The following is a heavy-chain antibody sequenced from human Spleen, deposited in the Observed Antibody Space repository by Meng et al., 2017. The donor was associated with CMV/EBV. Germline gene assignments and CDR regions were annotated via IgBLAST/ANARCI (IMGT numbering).Heavy chain of an antibody. V-gene: IGHV4-30-4*08. CDR3: ARSYSSGYYLADAFDY. D-gene: IGHD3-22*01. Sequence: GQLQASCPGVVKPSHTLSITCTGSGGSIRSGDYYWSWIRQPTGKGLEWIGYIYYSGSTYYNPSLKSRVTISVDTSKNQFSRKLSSVTAADTAVYYCARSYSSGYYLADAFDYWGQGTLVTVSS. CDR1: GGSIRSGDYY. J-gene: IGHJ4*02. CDR2: IYYSGST.